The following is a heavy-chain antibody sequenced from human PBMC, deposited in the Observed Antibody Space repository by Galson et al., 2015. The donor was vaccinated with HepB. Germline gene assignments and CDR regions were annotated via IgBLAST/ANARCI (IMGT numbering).Heavy chain of an antibody. V-gene: IGHV1-69*13. D-gene: IGHD2-15*01. CDR1: GGTFSSYA. CDR3: ARGRGDIVGEGYYYMDV. CDR2: IIPIFGTA. Sequence: SVKVSCKASGGTFSSYAISWVRQAPGQGLEWMGGIIPIFGTANYAQKFQGRVTITADESTSTAYMELSSLRSEDTAVYYCARGRGDIVGEGYYYMDVWGKGTTVTVSS. J-gene: IGHJ6*03.